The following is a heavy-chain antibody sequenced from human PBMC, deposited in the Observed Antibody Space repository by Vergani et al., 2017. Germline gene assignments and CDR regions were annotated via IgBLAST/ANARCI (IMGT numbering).Heavy chain of an antibody. CDR2: ISSSSSTI. J-gene: IGHJ4*02. CDR3: ARDRSSSSWYFDYFYY. D-gene: IGHD6-13*01. CDR1: GFTFSSYS. V-gene: IGHV3-48*02. Sequence: EVQLVESGGGLVQPGGSLRLSCAASGFTFSSYSMNWVRQAPGKGLEWVSYISSSSSTIYYADSVKGRFTISRDNAKNSLYLQMNSLRDEDTAVYYCARDRSSSSWYFDYFYYWGQGTLVTVSS.